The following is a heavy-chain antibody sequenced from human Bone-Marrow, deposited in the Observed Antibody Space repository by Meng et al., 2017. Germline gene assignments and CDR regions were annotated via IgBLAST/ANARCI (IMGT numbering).Heavy chain of an antibody. V-gene: IGHV3-30*04. D-gene: IGHD3-9*01. CDR2: ISYDGSKK. J-gene: IGHJ4*02. CDR1: GFTFSSYA. Sequence: GGSLRLSCAVSGFTFSSYAMHWVRQAPGKGLEWVAVISYDGSKKYYADSVKGRFTISRDNYKNTLYLKMNSLRAEDTDVYYCARGVLGYFDRLARGGDYWGQATLVTVSS. CDR3: ARGVLGYFDRLARGGDY.